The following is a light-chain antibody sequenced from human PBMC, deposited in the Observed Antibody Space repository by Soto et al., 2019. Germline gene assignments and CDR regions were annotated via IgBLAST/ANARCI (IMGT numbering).Light chain of an antibody. Sequence: QSVLTQSPSASASLGASVKLTCTLSSGHSSYAIAWHQQQPEKGPRYLMNVNSDGSHSKGDGIPDRFSGSRSGAERYLTISSLQSEDEADYYCQTWGTDTVVFGGGTQLTVL. V-gene: IGLV4-69*01. CDR1: SGHSSYA. CDR2: VNSDGSH. J-gene: IGLJ2*01. CDR3: QTWGTDTVV.